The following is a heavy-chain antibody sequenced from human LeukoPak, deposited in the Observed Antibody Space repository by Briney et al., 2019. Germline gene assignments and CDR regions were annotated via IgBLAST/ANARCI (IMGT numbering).Heavy chain of an antibody. CDR2: ITPGGHT. CDR1: GFSVDSRF. V-gene: IGHV3-66*01. D-gene: IGHD1-7*01. Sequence: PGGSLRLSCTASGFSVDSRFMNWVRQAPGKGPEWVSFITPGGHTDYTESVKGRFTIYRDNVRNTLSLQMNSLRVEDTAVYYCARGTSGTTMFDFWGPGTLVTVSS. CDR3: ARGTSGTTMFDF. J-gene: IGHJ4*02.